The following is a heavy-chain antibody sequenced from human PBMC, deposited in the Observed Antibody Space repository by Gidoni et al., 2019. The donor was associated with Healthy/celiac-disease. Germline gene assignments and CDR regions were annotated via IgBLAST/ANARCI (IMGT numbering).Heavy chain of an antibody. J-gene: IGHJ6*02. CDR1: GYSVSSNTVA. V-gene: IGHV6-1*01. CDR2: TYDRSKWYN. D-gene: IGHD5-18*01. CDR3: AREVTAMDYYYYGMDV. Sequence: QVQLQQSGPGLVKPSQTRPITCAIPGYSVSSNTVACNWIRHSPSSGLEWLGRTYDRSKWYNDYAVSVKSRITINPDTSKNQFSLQLNSVTPEDTAVYYCAREVTAMDYYYYGMDVWGQGTTVTVSS.